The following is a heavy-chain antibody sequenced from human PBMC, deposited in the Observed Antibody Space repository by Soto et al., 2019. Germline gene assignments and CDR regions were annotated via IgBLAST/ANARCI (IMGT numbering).Heavy chain of an antibody. V-gene: IGHV3-23*01. D-gene: IGHD1-26*01. J-gene: IGHJ4*02. Sequence: EVQLLESGGGLVQPGGSLRLSCTASGFTFSSFDMSWVRQAPGKGLEYVSGISNSGGHTFYGDSVRGRFTISRDNSKNTLYLEMNSLRVEDTALYYCARAQKWARDSWGQGTLVIVSS. CDR1: GFTFSSFD. CDR2: ISNSGGHT. CDR3: ARAQKWARDS.